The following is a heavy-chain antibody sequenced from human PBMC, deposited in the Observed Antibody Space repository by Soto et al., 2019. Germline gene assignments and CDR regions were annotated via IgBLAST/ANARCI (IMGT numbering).Heavy chain of an antibody. CDR3: ARLYYDFWSGYSGDAFDI. CDR2: IYYSGST. J-gene: IGHJ3*02. V-gene: IGHV4-59*01. D-gene: IGHD3-3*01. CDR1: GGSIISYY. Sequence: SETLSLTSTVSGGSIISYYWSWIRQPPGKGLEWIGYIYYSGSTNYNPSLKSRVTISVDTSKNQFSLKLSSVTAADTAVYYCARLYYDFWSGYSGDAFDIWGQGTMVTVSS.